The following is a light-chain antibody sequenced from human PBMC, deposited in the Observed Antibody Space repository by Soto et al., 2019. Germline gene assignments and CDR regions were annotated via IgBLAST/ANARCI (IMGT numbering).Light chain of an antibody. CDR3: MQALQTPLT. J-gene: IGKJ4*01. V-gene: IGKV2-28*01. CDR2: LGS. Sequence: IVLTQSPLSLPVTPGEPASIACRSSQSLLHSNGYNYLDWYLQKPGQSPQLLIYLGSNRSSGVPDRFSGSGSGTDFTLKISRVEAEDVGVYYGMQALQTPLTFGGGPKVEIK. CDR1: QSLLHSNGYNY.